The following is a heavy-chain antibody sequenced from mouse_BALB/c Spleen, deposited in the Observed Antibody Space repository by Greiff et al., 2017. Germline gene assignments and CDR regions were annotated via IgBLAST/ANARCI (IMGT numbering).Heavy chain of an antibody. D-gene: IGHD4-1*01. J-gene: IGHJ4*01. CDR1: GFTFNTYA. Sequence: EVMLVESGGGLVQPKGSLKLSCAASGFTFNTYAMNWVRQAPGKGLEWVARIRSKSNNYATYYADSVKDRFTISRDDSQSMLYLQMNNLKTEDTAMYYCVRHEGGWDEDYAMDYWGQGTSVTVSS. CDR2: IRSKSNNYAT. CDR3: VRHEGGWDEDYAMDY. V-gene: IGHV10-1*02.